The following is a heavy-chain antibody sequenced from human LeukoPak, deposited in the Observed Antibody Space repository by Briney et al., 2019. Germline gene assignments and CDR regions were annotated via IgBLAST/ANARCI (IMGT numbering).Heavy chain of an antibody. Sequence: SETLSLTCAVYGGSFSGYYWSWIRQPPGKGPEWIGEINHSGSTNYNPSLKSRVTISVDTSKNQFSLKLSSVTAADTAVYYCARVPPYYDILTGLGYVYGMDVWGQGTTVTVSS. D-gene: IGHD3-9*01. V-gene: IGHV4-34*01. J-gene: IGHJ6*02. CDR3: ARVPPYYDILTGLGYVYGMDV. CDR2: INHSGST. CDR1: GGSFSGYY.